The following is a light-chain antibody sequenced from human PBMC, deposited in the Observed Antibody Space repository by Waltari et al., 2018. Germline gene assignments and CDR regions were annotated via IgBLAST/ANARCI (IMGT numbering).Light chain of an antibody. CDR1: ISNIGAGYD. CDR2: GNN. CDR3: QSFDGRRTL. Sequence: QSVLTQPPSVSAAPGRRVTISCTGDISNIGAGYDVHWYQQLPETSPKHLIYGNNNRPSGVPDRFSASRSGTSASLAITGLQAEDEADYYCQSFDGRRTLFGGGTKLTVL. V-gene: IGLV1-40*01. J-gene: IGLJ2*01.